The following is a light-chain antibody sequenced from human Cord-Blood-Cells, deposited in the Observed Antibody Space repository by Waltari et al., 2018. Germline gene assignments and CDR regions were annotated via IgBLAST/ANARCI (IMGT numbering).Light chain of an antibody. CDR1: SSDVGGYNY. V-gene: IGLV2-11*01. CDR3: CSYAGSYTWV. CDR2: DVS. Sequence: QSALTQPRSVSGSPGQSVTISCTGTSSDVGGYNYVSWYQQHPGKAPKLMIYDVSNRPSGVPDRFSVSKSGNTASLTISGLEAEDEADYYCCSYAGSYTWVFGGGTKLTVL. J-gene: IGLJ3*02.